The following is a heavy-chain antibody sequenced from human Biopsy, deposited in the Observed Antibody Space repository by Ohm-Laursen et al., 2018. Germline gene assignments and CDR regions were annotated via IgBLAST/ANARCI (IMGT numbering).Heavy chain of an antibody. J-gene: IGHJ6*02. CDR1: GGNLRSYG. V-gene: IGHV1-69*13. CDR2: VMPAFGVV. Sequence: SVKVSCKASGGNLRSYGISWVRQAPGQGLEWMGGVMPAFGVVNYGQNFEGRVTIDADDSTTTVDLSSLTSEDTAVYYCARGEAARVNDNYRYRLDHWGQGTTVVVSS. CDR3: ARGEAARVNDNYRYRLDH. D-gene: IGHD6-6*01.